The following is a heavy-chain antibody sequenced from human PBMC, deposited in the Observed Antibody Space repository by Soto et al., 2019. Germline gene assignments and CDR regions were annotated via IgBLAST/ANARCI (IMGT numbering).Heavy chain of an antibody. CDR2: INPSGGST. V-gene: IGHV1-46*01. CDR3: AAIGGLLNY. D-gene: IGHD3-10*01. CDR1: GYTFTSYD. J-gene: IGHJ4*02. Sequence: ASVKVSCKASGYTFTSYDMHWVRQVPGQGLEWMGIINPSGGSTSYAQKFQGRVTMTRDTSTSTVYMELSSLRSEDTAVYYCAAIGGLLNYWGQGTLVTVSS.